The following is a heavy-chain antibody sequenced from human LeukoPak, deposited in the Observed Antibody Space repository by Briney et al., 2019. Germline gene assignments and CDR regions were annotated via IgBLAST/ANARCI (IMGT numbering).Heavy chain of an antibody. CDR3: ARDDGYRGVDY. CDR2: IKQDGGET. CDR1: GFTFSSYW. D-gene: IGHD5-24*01. Sequence: GGSLRLSCAASGFTFSSYWMSWVRQAPGRGLEWVANIKQDGGETYYVDSLKGRFTISRDNAENSLYLQINSLRAEDTAVYYYARDDGYRGVDYWGQGTLVTVTS. V-gene: IGHV3-7*01. J-gene: IGHJ4*02.